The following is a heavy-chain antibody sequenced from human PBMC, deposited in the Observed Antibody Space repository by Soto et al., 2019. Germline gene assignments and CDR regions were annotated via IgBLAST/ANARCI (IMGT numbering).Heavy chain of an antibody. V-gene: IGHV2-5*02. CDR1: GFSLTTSGVG. J-gene: IGHJ4*02. D-gene: IGHD3-3*01. CDR3: SHRVLRTVFGLVTTTAIYFDF. Sequence: QITLNESGPTVVRPTETLTLTCRFSGFSLTTSGVGVGWIRQSPGKAPEWLAFIYWDDAKRYSASLKSRLTITKDTSKNQVVLTVSDLDPTDTATYYCSHRVLRTVFGLVTTTAIYFDFWGQGTPVAVSS. CDR2: IYWDDAK.